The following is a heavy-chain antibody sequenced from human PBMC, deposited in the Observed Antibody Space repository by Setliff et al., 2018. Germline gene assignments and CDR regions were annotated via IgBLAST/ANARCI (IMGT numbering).Heavy chain of an antibody. J-gene: IGHJ3*02. D-gene: IGHD5-12*01. CDR3: ARGRDGYNANAYEI. Sequence: SETLSLTCAVYDGSFSDYYWSWIRQPPGKGLEWIGEINHYGSTNYKSSLRSRVTISLDTSENQFSLKLNSVTAADTAIYYCARGRDGYNANAYEIWGQGTMVTVSS. CDR2: INHYGST. CDR1: DGSFSDYY. V-gene: IGHV4-34*01.